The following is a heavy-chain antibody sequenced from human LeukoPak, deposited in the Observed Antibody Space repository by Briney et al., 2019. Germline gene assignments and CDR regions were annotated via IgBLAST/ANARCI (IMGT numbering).Heavy chain of an antibody. CDR2: IGISDTVT. D-gene: IGHD1-1*01. J-gene: IGHJ4*02. CDR3: ATDTPGDLDLDY. CDR1: GFTFSDYY. Sequence: GGSLRLSCAASGFTFSDYYMDWVRQAPGKGLEWLSFIGISDTVTRYAESVKGRFTISRDNAKNSLYLQMNSLRVEDTAVYYCATDTPGDLDLDYWGQGTLVTVSS. V-gene: IGHV3-11*06.